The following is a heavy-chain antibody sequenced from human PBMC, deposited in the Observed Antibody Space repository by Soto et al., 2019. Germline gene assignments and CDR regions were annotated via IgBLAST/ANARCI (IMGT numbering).Heavy chain of an antibody. CDR2: VSSSDDYI. D-gene: IGHD4-17*01. CDR3: ARDLTTVTYERDS. CDR1: GFTFTSYT. Sequence: EVQLVESGGGLVKPGGSLRLSCAASGFTFTSYTMNWVRQAPGKGLEWVSCVSSSDDYIYYADSVKGRFTISRDNAKNSLYLQMNSLRAEETAVYYCARDLTTVTYERDSWGQGTLVTVS. V-gene: IGHV3-21*01. J-gene: IGHJ5*01.